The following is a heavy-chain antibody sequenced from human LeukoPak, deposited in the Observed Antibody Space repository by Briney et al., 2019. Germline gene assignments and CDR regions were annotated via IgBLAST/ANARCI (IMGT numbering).Heavy chain of an antibody. D-gene: IGHD3-16*02. Sequence: PSETLSLTCTVSGGSISSYYWSWIRQPPGKGLEWIGSIYYSGSTYYNPSLKSRVTISVDTSKNQFSLKLSSVTAADTAVYYCASQYYDYVWGSYRWDYWGQGTLVTVSS. CDR2: IYYSGST. V-gene: IGHV4-39*01. CDR1: GGSISSYY. J-gene: IGHJ4*02. CDR3: ASQYYDYVWGSYRWDY.